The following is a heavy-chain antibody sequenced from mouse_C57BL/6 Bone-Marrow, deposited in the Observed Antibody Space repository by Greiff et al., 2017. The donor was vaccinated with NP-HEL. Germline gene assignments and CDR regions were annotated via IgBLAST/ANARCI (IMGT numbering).Heavy chain of an antibody. V-gene: IGHV5-16*01. J-gene: IGHJ4*01. CDR1: GFTFSDYY. CDR2: INSDGSST. CDR3: ARDPHYAMDY. Sequence: EVQRVESEGGLVQPGSSMKLSCTASGFTFSDYYMAWVRQVPAKGLEWVANINSDGSSTYYLDSLKSRFIISIDNAKNILYLQMSSLKSEDTATYYCARDPHYAMDYWGQGTSVTVSS.